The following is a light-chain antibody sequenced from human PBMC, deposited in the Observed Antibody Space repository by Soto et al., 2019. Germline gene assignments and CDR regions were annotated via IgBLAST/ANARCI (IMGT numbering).Light chain of an antibody. Sequence: DIVMTQSPLSLPVTPGEPASISCRSNQSLLHSNGYNYLDWYLQKPGQSPQLLIYLGSNRASGVPDRFSGSGSGTDFTLKISRVEAEDVGVYYCMQALQTPTFGQGTRLEMK. V-gene: IGKV2-28*01. CDR2: LGS. CDR1: QSLLHSNGYNY. CDR3: MQALQTPT. J-gene: IGKJ5*01.